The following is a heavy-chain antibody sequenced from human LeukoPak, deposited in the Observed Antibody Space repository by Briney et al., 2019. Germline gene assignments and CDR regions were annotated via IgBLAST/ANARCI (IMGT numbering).Heavy chain of an antibody. Sequence: SETLSLTCTVSGGSISSYYWSWIRQPPGKGLEWIGYTYYSGSTNYNPSLKSRVTISVDTSKNQFSLKLSSVTAADTAVYYCARGRRAAAGTGWFDPWGQGTLVTVSS. D-gene: IGHD6-13*01. J-gene: IGHJ5*02. CDR3: ARGRRAAAGTGWFDP. CDR1: GGSISSYY. CDR2: TYYSGST. V-gene: IGHV4-59*01.